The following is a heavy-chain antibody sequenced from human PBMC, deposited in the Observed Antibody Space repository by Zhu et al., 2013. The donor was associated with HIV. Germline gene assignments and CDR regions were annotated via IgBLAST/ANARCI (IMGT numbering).Heavy chain of an antibody. V-gene: IGHV1-69*02. D-gene: IGHD2-2*02. CDR2: HPYPWYS. CDR3: ARASVRYCSSTSCYSESGYYYYGMDG. Sequence: QVQLVQSGAEVKKPGSSVKVSCKASGGTFSSYTISWVRQAPGQGLEWMGRDHPYPWYSKLRTEVPGRESRLPRDKSTSTAYMELSSLRSEDTAVYYCARASVRYCSSTSCYSESGYYYYGMDGLGPKGPTVTVSS. J-gene: IGHJ6*01. CDR1: GGTFSSYT.